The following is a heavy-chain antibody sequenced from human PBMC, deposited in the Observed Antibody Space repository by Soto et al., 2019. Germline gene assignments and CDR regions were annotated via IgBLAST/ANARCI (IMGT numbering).Heavy chain of an antibody. CDR3: ARGLDSRDYFDY. CDR2: ISYDGSNK. CDR1: GFTFSSYA. J-gene: IGHJ4*02. D-gene: IGHD1-1*01. Sequence: GGSLRLSCAASGFTFSSYAMHWVRQAPGKGLEWVAVISYDGSNKYYADSVKGRFTISRDNSKNTLYLQMNSLRAEDTAVYYCARGLDSRDYFDYWGQGTLVTVSS. V-gene: IGHV3-30-3*01.